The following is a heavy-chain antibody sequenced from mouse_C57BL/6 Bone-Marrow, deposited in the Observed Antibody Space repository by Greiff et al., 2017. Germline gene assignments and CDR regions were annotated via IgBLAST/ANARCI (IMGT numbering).Heavy chain of an antibody. CDR3: ARRVLRAWFAY. V-gene: IGHV1-4*01. Sequence: QVQLQQSGAELARPGASVKMSCKASGYTFTSYTMHWVKQRPGQGLEWIGYINPSSGYTKYNQKFKDKATLTAAKSSSTAYMQLSSLTSEDSSVYYCARRVLRAWFAYWGQGTLVTVSA. J-gene: IGHJ3*01. D-gene: IGHD1-1*01. CDR1: GYTFTSYT. CDR2: INPSSGYT.